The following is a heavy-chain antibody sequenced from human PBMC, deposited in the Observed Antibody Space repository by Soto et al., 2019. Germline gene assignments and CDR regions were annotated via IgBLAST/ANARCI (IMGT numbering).Heavy chain of an antibody. Sequence: SETLSLTCAVSSGSISSSNWWSWVRQPPGKGLEWIGEIYHSGSTNYNPSLKSRVTISVDKSKNQFSLKLSSVTAADTAVYYCARDQVDYGEFQTYYYYMDVWGKGTTVT. J-gene: IGHJ6*03. V-gene: IGHV4-4*02. CDR1: SGSISSSNW. CDR2: IYHSGST. CDR3: ARDQVDYGEFQTYYYYMDV. D-gene: IGHD4-17*01.